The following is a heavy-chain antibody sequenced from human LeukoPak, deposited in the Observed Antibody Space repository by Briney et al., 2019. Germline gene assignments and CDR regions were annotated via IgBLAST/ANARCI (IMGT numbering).Heavy chain of an antibody. D-gene: IGHD5-24*01. CDR2: IYDNGDA. CDR1: GFTFSGYA. CDR3: AGGSRRDGYDY. Sequence: PGGSLRLSCAASGFTFSGYAMNWVRQAPGKGLEWVSVIYDNGDAYSADSVKGRFTISRHNSKNTLYLQVNSLRPEDTAMYYCAGGSRRDGYDYWGQGTLVTVSS. V-gene: IGHV3-53*04. J-gene: IGHJ4*02.